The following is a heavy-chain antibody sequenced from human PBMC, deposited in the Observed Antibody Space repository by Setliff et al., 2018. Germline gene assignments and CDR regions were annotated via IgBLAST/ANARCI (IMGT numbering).Heavy chain of an antibody. CDR2: IYYSGST. V-gene: IGHV4-39*07. CDR3: ARGPYNIYDRSGYYYDY. J-gene: IGHJ4*02. Sequence: SETLSLTCTVSGGSISSSSYYWGWIRQPPGKGLEWIGSIYYSGSTYYNPSLKSRVTISVDTSKKQFSLKLSSVTAADTAVYYCARGPYNIYDRSGYYYDYWGQGTLVTVSS. D-gene: IGHD3-22*01. CDR1: GGSISSSSYY.